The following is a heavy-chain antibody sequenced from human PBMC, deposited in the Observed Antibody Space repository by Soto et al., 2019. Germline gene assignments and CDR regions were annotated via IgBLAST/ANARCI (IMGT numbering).Heavy chain of an antibody. Sequence: LRLSCAASGFTFSSYVMHWVRQAPGKGLEWVAVIWSGGQNAYNGDSVKGRFTISRDDSKNTVYLQMDSLRAEDTAIYYCARDSSGGPTDFDYWGQGALVTVSS. CDR1: GFTFSSYV. CDR3: ARDSSGGPTDFDY. J-gene: IGHJ4*02. CDR2: IWSGGQNA. D-gene: IGHD3-10*01. V-gene: IGHV3-33*08.